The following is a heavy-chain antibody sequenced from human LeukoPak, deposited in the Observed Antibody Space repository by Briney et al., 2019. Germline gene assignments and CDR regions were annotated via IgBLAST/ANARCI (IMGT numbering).Heavy chain of an antibody. D-gene: IGHD3-22*01. CDR2: IYPGDSDT. J-gene: IGHJ4*02. Sequence: GESLKISCKGSGYSFTNYWIGWVRQMPGKGLEWMGIIYPGDSDTRYSPSFQGQVTISADKSISTAYLQWSSLKASDTAMYYCARHVHVGSYYYDSSGYKTPGRDYFDYWGQGTLVTVSS. CDR1: GYSFTNYW. V-gene: IGHV5-51*01. CDR3: ARHVHVGSYYYDSSGYKTPGRDYFDY.